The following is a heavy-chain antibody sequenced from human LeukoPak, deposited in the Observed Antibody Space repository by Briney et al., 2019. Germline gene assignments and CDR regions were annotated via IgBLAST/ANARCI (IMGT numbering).Heavy chain of an antibody. CDR2: SYDSGNT. CDR3: ARDGPQWLAAFDH. CDR1: GDSISSDAYY. V-gene: IGHV4-39*07. D-gene: IGHD6-19*01. J-gene: IGHJ4*02. Sequence: SETLSLTCTVSGDSISSDAYYWGWIRQPPGKGLEWIGSSYDSGNTYYNHSVKSRVTIAVDTSKNQFSLKLTSVTAADTALYFCARDGPQWLAAFDHWGQGALVTVSS.